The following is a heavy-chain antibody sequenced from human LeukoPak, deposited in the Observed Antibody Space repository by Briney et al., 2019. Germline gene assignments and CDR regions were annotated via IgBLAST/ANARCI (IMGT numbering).Heavy chain of an antibody. CDR2: IKHDGRDM. CDR1: GYTFSSCW. D-gene: IGHD2-21*02. J-gene: IGHJ6*02. V-gene: IGHV3-7*05. CDR3: ARGPMTSDV. Sequence: GGSLRLSCTASGYTFSSCWNSWVHHAPGTGLKWVANIKHDGRDMYYVDSVQGRFTISRGNAKTSLYLQMNSLRADDTAVDYCARGPMTSDVWGQGTTVTVSS.